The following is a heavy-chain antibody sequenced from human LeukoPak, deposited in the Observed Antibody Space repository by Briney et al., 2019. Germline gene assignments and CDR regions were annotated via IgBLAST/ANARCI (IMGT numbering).Heavy chain of an antibody. J-gene: IGHJ6*03. Sequence: ASVKVSCKASGYTFTGYYMHWVRQAPGQGLEWMGCINPNSGGTNYAQKFQGRVTMTRDTSISTAYMELSRLRSDDTAVYYCARDKWHYDILTGYSDFYYMDVWGKGTTVTVSS. V-gene: IGHV1-2*02. D-gene: IGHD3-9*01. CDR1: GYTFTGYY. CDR2: INPNSGGT. CDR3: ARDKWHYDILTGYSDFYYMDV.